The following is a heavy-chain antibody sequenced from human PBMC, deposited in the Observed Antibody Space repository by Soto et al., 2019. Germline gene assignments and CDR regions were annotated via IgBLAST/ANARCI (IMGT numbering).Heavy chain of an antibody. V-gene: IGHV3-53*02. Sequence: EVQLVETGGGLIQPGGSLRLSCAASGFTVSSNYMSWVRQAPGKGLKWVSVIYSGGSAYYADSVKGRFTISRDNSKNTLYLQMNSLRAEDTAVYYCARDYSSSRYYGMDVWGQGTTVTVSS. CDR1: GFTVSSNY. J-gene: IGHJ6*02. D-gene: IGHD3-22*01. CDR2: IYSGGSA. CDR3: ARDYSSSRYYGMDV.